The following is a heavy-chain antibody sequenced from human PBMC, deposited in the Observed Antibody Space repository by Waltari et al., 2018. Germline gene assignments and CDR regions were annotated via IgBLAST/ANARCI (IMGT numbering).Heavy chain of an antibody. CDR2: ISSSSNTI. CDR1: GFHFVVYT. D-gene: IGHD3-22*01. Sequence: EVQLVESGGGLVQPGGFLSLSCAASGFHFVVYTMYWVRQAPGKGLEWISYISSSSNTIYYADSVKGRFTISRDNAQNSLYLQMNSLRVEDTAVYFCASRSSGPTGPAINFDYWGQGTLVTVSS. J-gene: IGHJ4*02. V-gene: IGHV3-48*01. CDR3: ASRSSGPTGPAINFDY.